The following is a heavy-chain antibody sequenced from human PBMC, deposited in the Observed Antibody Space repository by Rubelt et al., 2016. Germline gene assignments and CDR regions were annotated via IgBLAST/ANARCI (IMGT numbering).Heavy chain of an antibody. CDR3: SGLGYNWNYAWFDP. CDR1: GGSISSSTYY. CDR2: IYYSGST. J-gene: IGHJ5*02. V-gene: IGHV4-39*07. D-gene: IGHD1-7*01. Sequence: QVQLQESGPGLVKPSETLSLACTVSGGSISSSTYYWGWIRQPPGKGLEWIGSIYYSGSTYYNPSLKSRVTISLDTSKHQFSLRLSSVTAADTAVYYCSGLGYNWNYAWFDPWGQGTLVTVSS.